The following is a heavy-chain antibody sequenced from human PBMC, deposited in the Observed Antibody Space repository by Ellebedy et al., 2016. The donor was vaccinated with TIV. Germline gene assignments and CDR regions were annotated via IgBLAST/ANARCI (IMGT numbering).Heavy chain of an antibody. CDR2: ITSNGGST. CDR1: GFSFSNYA. J-gene: IGHJ4*02. D-gene: IGHD6-13*01. Sequence: GESLKISCSVSGFSFSNYAMHWVRQAPGKGLAYVSAITSNGGSTYYADSVKGRFTISRDNSKNTLYLQMNGLRAEDTAVYYCAREVWYPASWGQGTLVTVSS. CDR3: AREVWYPAS. V-gene: IGHV3-64*04.